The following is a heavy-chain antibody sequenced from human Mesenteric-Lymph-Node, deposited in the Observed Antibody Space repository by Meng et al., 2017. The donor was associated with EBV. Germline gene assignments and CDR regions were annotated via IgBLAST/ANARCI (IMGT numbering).Heavy chain of an antibody. CDR1: GFTFSRFW. V-gene: IGHV3-74*01. Sequence: EVHLVESGGALVEPGGSLGLSCAASGFTFSRFWMHWGRQAPGKGLVWISRIHENGGTTTYADSVRGRFTISRDNTKNTLYLQMNNLRVEDTAVYFCSRDLAGPYDDWGQGTLVTVSS. CDR3: SRDLAGPYDD. CDR2: IHENGGTT. J-gene: IGHJ4*02.